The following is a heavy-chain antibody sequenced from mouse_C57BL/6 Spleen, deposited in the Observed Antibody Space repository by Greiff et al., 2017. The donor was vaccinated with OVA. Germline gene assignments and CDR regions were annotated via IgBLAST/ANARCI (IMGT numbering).Heavy chain of an antibody. J-gene: IGHJ2*01. D-gene: IGHD3-2*02. CDR3: ARGRDSSGPFDY. Sequence: EVQGVESGGGLVKPGGSLKLSCAASGFTFSSYAMSWVRQTPEKRLEWVATISDGGSYTYYPDNVKGRFTISRDNAKNHLYLQMSHLKSEDTAMYYCARGRDSSGPFDYWGQGTTLTVSS. CDR2: ISDGGSYT. V-gene: IGHV5-4*01. CDR1: GFTFSSYA.